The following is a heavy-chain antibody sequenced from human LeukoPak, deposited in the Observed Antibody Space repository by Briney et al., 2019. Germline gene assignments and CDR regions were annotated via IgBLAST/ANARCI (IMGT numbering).Heavy chain of an antibody. CDR1: GGTFSSYA. J-gene: IGHJ4*02. V-gene: IGHV1-69*04. CDR2: IIPILGIA. D-gene: IGHD5-18*01. Sequence: ASVKVSCKASGGTFSSYAISWVRQAPGQGLEWMGRIIPILGIANYAQKFQGRVTSTADKSTSTAYMELSSLRSEDTAVYYCARGSPNTAMVTYEFDYWGQGTLVTVSS. CDR3: ARGSPNTAMVTYEFDY.